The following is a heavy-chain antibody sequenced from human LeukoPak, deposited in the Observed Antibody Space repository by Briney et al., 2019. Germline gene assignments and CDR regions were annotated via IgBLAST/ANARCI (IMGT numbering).Heavy chain of an antibody. CDR1: GFTFTSYA. V-gene: IGHV3-30*18. CDR2: MTYDGTYD. J-gene: IGHJ4*02. Sequence: GGSLRLSCAASGFTFTSYAMHWVRQTPGKGLEWVAVMTYDGTYDYYADSVKGRFTISRDTSKNTLYLQMNSLRADDTAVYYCAKERVLYSGGGSFDFWGQGTLVTVSS. D-gene: IGHD2-8*01. CDR3: AKERVLYSGGGSFDF.